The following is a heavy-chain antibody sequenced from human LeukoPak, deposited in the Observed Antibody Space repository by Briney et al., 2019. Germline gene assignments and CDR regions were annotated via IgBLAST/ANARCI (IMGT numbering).Heavy chain of an antibody. CDR3: ARGDYDYYYYMDV. V-gene: IGHV3-30*02. CDR1: GFTFSSYG. J-gene: IGHJ6*03. CDR2: IRYDGSNK. D-gene: IGHD2-21*02. Sequence: PGGSLRLSCAASGFTFSSYGMHWVRQAPGKGLEWVAFIRYDGSNKYYADSVKGRFTISRDNSKNTLYLQMNSLRAEDTAVYYCARGDYDYYYYMDVWGKGTTVTISS.